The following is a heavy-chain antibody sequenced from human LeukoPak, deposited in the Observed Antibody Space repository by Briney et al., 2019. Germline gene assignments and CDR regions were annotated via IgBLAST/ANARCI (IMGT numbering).Heavy chain of an antibody. Sequence: GGSLRLSCAASGLTFHNTWMHWIRQAPGKGLVWVSRIINDGITTTYADSVKGRFTISRDNAKNTLYLQMNSLRADDTAVYYCAADGEYAFLVWGQGTMVTVSS. CDR2: IINDGITT. D-gene: IGHD2/OR15-2a*01. J-gene: IGHJ3*01. V-gene: IGHV3-74*01. CDR1: GLTFHNTW. CDR3: AADGEYAFLV.